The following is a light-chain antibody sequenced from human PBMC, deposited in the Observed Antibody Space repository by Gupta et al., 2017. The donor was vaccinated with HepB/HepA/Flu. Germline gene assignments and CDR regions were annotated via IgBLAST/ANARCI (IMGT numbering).Light chain of an antibody. V-gene: IGKV1-39*01. J-gene: IGKJ1*01. CDR3: QQSKGPQWT. CDR2: SAV. CDR1: QSIGTF. Sequence: IQMTQSPASLSASVGDTVTITCRASQSIGTFLTWYQEKPGKAPNLLIYSAVKSQSGVPSRISGSGSATHFPLTITMLPPADFATYYCQQSKGPQWTFGRGTKVDIK.